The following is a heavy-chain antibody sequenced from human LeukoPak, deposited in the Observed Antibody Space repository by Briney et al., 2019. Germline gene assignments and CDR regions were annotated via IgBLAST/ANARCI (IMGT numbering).Heavy chain of an antibody. D-gene: IGHD2-2*01. CDR2: IYTGGST. CDR3: ARHRGDIVVVPAATEIDC. Sequence: SETLSLTCTVSGGSISSYYWSWIRQPPGKGLEWIGYIYTGGSTNSKPSLKSRGTISVDTSKNQFPLKLSFVTAADTAVYYCARHRGDIVVVPAATEIDCWGQGTLVSVSS. V-gene: IGHV4-4*09. CDR1: GGSISSYY. J-gene: IGHJ4*02.